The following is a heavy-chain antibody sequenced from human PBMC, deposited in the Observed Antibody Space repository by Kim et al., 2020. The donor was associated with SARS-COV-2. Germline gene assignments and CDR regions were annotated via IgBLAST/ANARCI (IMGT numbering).Heavy chain of an antibody. V-gene: IGHV3-15*01. CDR2: IKSKTDGGTT. CDR1: GFTFSNAW. Sequence: GGSLRLSCAASGFTFSNAWMSWVRQAPGKGLEWVGRIKSKTDGGTTDYAAPVKGRFTISRDDSKNTLYLQMNSLKTEDTAVYYCTTVLRTSGDYPPNYFDYWGQGTLVTVSS. CDR3: TTVLRTSGDYPPNYFDY. J-gene: IGHJ4*02. D-gene: IGHD4-17*01.